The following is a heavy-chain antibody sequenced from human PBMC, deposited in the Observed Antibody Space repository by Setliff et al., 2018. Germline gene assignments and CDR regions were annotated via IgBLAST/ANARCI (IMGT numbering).Heavy chain of an antibody. CDR3: ARDGNYYYYYMDV. CDR1: GFTFNNYW. V-gene: IGHV3-7*03. Sequence: ETLSLSCEAFGFTFNNYWMSWVRQAPGKGLEWVANIMQDGSEKYYVDSVKGRFTISRDNAKNSLYLQMNSLRAEDTAVYYCARDGNYYYYYMDVWGKGTTVTVSS. J-gene: IGHJ6*03. CDR2: IMQDGSEK.